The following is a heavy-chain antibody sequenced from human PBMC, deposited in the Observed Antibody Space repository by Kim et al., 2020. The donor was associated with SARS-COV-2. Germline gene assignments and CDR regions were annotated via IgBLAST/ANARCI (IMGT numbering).Heavy chain of an antibody. Sequence: GGSLRLSCAASGFTFSSYSMHWVRQAPGKGLEWVAVIWYDGSNKYYADSVKGRFTISRDNSKNTLYLQMNSLRAEDTAVYYCARQGVHRYYGMDVWGQGTTVTVSS. J-gene: IGHJ6*02. CDR3: ARQGVHRYYGMDV. V-gene: IGHV3-33*01. CDR2: IWYDGSNK. CDR1: GFTFSSYS. D-gene: IGHD3-10*01.